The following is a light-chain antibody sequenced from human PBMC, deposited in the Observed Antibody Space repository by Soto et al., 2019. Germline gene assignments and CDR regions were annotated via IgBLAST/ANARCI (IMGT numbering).Light chain of an antibody. J-gene: IGLJ3*02. V-gene: IGLV3-25*03. CDR3: QSADSSGTWV. CDR1: ALPKQY. Sequence: SYELTQAPSVSVSPGQTARITCSGDALPKQYAYWYQQKPGQAPVLVIYKDSERPSGIPERFSASSSGTTVTLTISGVQAEDEAEYYCQSADSSGTWVFGGGTKVTVL. CDR2: KDS.